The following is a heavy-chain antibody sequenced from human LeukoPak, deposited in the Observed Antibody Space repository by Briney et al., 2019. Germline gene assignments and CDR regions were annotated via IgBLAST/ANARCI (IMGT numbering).Heavy chain of an antibody. CDR3: ARKFLGSRGYYFDY. CDR2: MNPNTGNT. CDR1: GYTFTSYD. V-gene: IGHV1-8*01. J-gene: IGHJ4*02. D-gene: IGHD3-10*01. Sequence: ASVKVSCKASGYTFTSYDINWVRQATGQGREWMGWMNPNTGNTGYAQKFQGRVTMTRDTSISTAYMELSSLRSDDTAVYYCARKFLGSRGYYFDYWGQGTLVTVSS.